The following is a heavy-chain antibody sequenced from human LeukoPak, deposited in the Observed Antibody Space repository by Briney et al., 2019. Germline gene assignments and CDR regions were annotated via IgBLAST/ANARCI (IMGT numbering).Heavy chain of an antibody. CDR1: GFVFDEHG. J-gene: IGHJ6*03. CDR3: ARDRLSGYPLDYYYYMDV. CDR2: INWSGKST. Sequence: GGSLRLSCTASGFVFDEHGMTWVRQVPGKGLEWVSGINWSGKSTSYGDPVRGRFTISRDNAKNSLSLQMDSLRAEDTALYYCARDRLSGYPLDYYYYMDVWGKGTTVTVSS. V-gene: IGHV3-20*04. D-gene: IGHD3-22*01.